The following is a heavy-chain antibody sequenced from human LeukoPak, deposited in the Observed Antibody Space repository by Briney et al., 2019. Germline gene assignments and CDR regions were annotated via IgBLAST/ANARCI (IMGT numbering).Heavy chain of an antibody. V-gene: IGHV4-38-2*02. CDR3: ARDVLLRGYDY. D-gene: IGHD3-3*01. J-gene: IGHJ4*02. CDR2: IYHSGST. Sequence: SETLSLTCTVSGYSISSGYYWGWIRQPPGKGLEWIGSIYHSGSTYYNPSLKSRVTISVDTSKNQFSLKLSSVTAADTAVYYCARDVLLRGYDYWGQGTLVTVSS. CDR1: GYSISSGYY.